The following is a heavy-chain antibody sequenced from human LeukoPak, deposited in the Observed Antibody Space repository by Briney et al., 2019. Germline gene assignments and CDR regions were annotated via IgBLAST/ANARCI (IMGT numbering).Heavy chain of an antibody. Sequence: SETLSLTCTVSGGSISSGSYYWSWIRQPAGKGLEWIGRIYTSGSTNYNPSLKSRVTISVDTSKNQFSLKLSSVTAADTAVYYCARAVGYCSGGSCYSSYYFDYWGQGTLVTVSS. D-gene: IGHD2-15*01. J-gene: IGHJ4*02. V-gene: IGHV4-61*02. CDR1: GGSISSGSYY. CDR3: ARAVGYCSGGSCYSSYYFDY. CDR2: IYTSGST.